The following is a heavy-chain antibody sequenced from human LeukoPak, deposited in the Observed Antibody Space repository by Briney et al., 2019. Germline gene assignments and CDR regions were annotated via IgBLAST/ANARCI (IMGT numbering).Heavy chain of an antibody. J-gene: IGHJ4*02. CDR2: ISHTSEYT. CDR1: GFTFSSYT. D-gene: IGHD3-10*01. CDR3: AKGSSAGRPYYFDY. V-gene: IGHV3-23*01. Sequence: GGSLRLSCAASGFTFSSYTMSWVRQAPGKGLEWVSAISHTSEYTYHADSVKGRFTISRDNSKNTLYLQMNSLRAEDTAMYYCAKGSSAGRPYYFDYWGQGTLVTVSS.